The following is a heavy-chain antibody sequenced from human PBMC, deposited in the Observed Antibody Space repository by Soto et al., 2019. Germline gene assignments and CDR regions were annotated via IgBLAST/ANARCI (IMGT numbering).Heavy chain of an antibody. J-gene: IGHJ5*02. D-gene: IGHD6-19*01. CDR2: ISSGDAFT. CDR1: GFNFRNYA. V-gene: IGHV3-23*01. Sequence: EVQLLESGGGLVQPGGSLRLSRAASGFNFRNYAMSWVRQAPGKGLEWVSTISSGDAFTYYADSVKGRFTISRDYSKSTLYLQMNTLRAEDTAVYYCAKDRQDSSFSWGQGTLVTVSS. CDR3: AKDRQDSSFS.